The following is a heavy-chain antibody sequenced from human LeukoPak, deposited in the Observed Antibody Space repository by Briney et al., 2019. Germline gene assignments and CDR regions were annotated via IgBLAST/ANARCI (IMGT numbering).Heavy chain of an antibody. D-gene: IGHD2-15*01. J-gene: IGHJ4*02. CDR1: GYTFTSYY. V-gene: IGHV1-46*01. Sequence: GASVKVSCKASGYTFTSYYMHWVRQAPGQGLEWMGIINPSGGSTSYAQKFQGRVTMTRDTSTSTVYMELSSLRSEDTAVYYCAVEIVVVVAAISVDFDYWGQGTLVTVSS. CDR2: INPSGGST. CDR3: AVEIVVVVAAISVDFDY.